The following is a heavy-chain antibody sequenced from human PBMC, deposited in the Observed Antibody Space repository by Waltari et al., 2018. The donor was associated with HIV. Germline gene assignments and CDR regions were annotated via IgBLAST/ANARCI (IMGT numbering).Heavy chain of an antibody. CDR1: GGVPRSYA. D-gene: IGHD6-19*01. CDR2: IIPIFGTA. J-gene: IGHJ6*02. Sequence: QEQLVQSGGEVKKPRPSVKVSCQALGGVPRSYALSCGRQAPGQGLEWMGGIIPIFGTANYAQKFQGRVTITADESTSTADMELSSLRSEDTAVYYCARDDGSSGWHPYYYGMDVWGQGTTVTVSS. CDR3: ARDDGSSGWHPYYYGMDV. V-gene: IGHV1-69*01.